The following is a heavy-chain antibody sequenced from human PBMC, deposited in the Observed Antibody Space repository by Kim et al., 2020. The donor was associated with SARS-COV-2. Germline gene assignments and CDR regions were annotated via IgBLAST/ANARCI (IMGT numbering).Heavy chain of an antibody. V-gene: IGHV6-1*01. CDR2: TYYRSKWYN. Sequence: SQTLSLTCAISGDSVSSNSAAWNWIRQSPSRGLEWLGRTYYRSKWYNDYAVSVKSRITINPDTSKNQFSLQLNSVTPEDTAVYYCARDYYYGSGSIYYYGMDVWGQGTTVTVSS. D-gene: IGHD3-10*01. CDR3: ARDYYYGSGSIYYYGMDV. CDR1: GDSVSSNSAA. J-gene: IGHJ6*02.